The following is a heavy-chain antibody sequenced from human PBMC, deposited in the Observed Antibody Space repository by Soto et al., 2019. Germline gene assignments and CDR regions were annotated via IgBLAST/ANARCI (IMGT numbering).Heavy chain of an antibody. V-gene: IGHV4-31*11. CDR2: IYYSGST. CDR1: GGSISSGGYS. Sequence: SETLSLTCAVSGGSISSGGYSWSWIRQHPGKGLEWIGYIYYSGSTYYNPSLKSRVTISVDTSKNHFSLKVSSVTAADTAVYYCARSIDSYFDYWGQGTQVTVSS. D-gene: IGHD2-21*01. J-gene: IGHJ4*02. CDR3: ARSIDSYFDY.